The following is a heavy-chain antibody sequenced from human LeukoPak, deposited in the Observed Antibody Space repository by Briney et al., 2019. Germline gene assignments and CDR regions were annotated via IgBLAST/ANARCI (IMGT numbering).Heavy chain of an antibody. Sequence: PGGSLRLSCAASGFTFSSYGMHWVRQAPGKGLEWVAVISYDGSNKYYADSVKGRFTISGDNSKNTLYLQMNSLRAEDTAVYYCAKESSGWKYYFDYWGQGTLVTVSS. CDR3: AKESSGWKYYFDY. D-gene: IGHD6-19*01. V-gene: IGHV3-30*18. CDR2: ISYDGSNK. CDR1: GFTFSSYG. J-gene: IGHJ4*02.